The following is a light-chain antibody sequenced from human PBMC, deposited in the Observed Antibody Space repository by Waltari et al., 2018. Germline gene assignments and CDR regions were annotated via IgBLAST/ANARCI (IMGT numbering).Light chain of an antibody. CDR2: GAS. CDR3: QQYYSTPLT. Sequence: DIKMTQSPSSLSEAVGERVNITCRASQDIRNSLAWYQQKPKKAPKLLLYGASRLESGVPSRFSGSGSGTDHTLTISSLQPEDFATYFCQQYYSTPLTFGGGTKVELK. V-gene: IGKV1-NL1*01. CDR1: QDIRNS. J-gene: IGKJ4*01.